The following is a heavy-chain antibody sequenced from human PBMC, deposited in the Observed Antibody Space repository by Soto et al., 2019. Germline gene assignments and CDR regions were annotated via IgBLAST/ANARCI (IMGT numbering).Heavy chain of an antibody. CDR2: IDTSGTA. D-gene: IGHD3-10*01. V-gene: IGHV4-4*07. CDR3: ARGPRGYVYYHGMDV. Sequence: LSLTCTVSGGSISSYYVSWIRQSAGKGLEWIGRIDTSGTANYNPSLKSRVTMSVDASKNHFSLNLSSVTAADTAVYYCARGPRGYVYYHGMDVWGQGTTVTVSS. J-gene: IGHJ6*02. CDR1: GGSISSYY.